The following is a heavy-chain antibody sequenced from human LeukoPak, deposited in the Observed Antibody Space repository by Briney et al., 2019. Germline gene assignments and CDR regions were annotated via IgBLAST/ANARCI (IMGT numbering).Heavy chain of an antibody. CDR2: INPNSGGT. Sequence: ASVKVSCKASGYTFTGYYMHWVRQAPGQGLEWMGWINPNSGGTNYAQKFQGRVTMTRDTSISTAYMELSRLRSDDTAVYYCARITQGRLGELSLSNYYYYMDVWGKGTTVTVSS. CDR1: GYTFTGYY. D-gene: IGHD3-16*02. CDR3: ARITQGRLGELSLSNYYYYMDV. V-gene: IGHV1-2*02. J-gene: IGHJ6*03.